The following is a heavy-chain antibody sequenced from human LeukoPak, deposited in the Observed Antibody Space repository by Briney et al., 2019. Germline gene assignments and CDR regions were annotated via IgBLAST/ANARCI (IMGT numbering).Heavy chain of an antibody. Sequence: PGGSLRLSCAASGFTFSNYWMSWVRQAPGKGLEWVANIKQDGSEKYYVDSVKGRFTISRDNAKNSLYLQMNSLRAEDTAVYYCARDCYDILTGSRGEGDLIWFDPWGQGTLVTVSS. CDR2: IKQDGSEK. CDR1: GFTFSNYW. J-gene: IGHJ5*02. CDR3: ARDCYDILTGSRGEGDLIWFDP. D-gene: IGHD3-9*01. V-gene: IGHV3-7*03.